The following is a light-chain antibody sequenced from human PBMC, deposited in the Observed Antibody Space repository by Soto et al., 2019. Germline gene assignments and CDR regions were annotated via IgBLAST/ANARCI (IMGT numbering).Light chain of an antibody. CDR1: SSDIGAGYR. CDR2: DNT. J-gene: IGLJ2*01. V-gene: IGLV1-40*01. CDR3: QAFDKYLSAVV. Sequence: QSVLTQPPSVAGAPGERVTISCTGSSSDIGAGYRVRWYQQVPGTAPKLLIYDNTNRPSGVSVRFSGSKSGTSASLAISGLQAEDEAVDYCQAFDKYLSAVVFGGGTTLTVL.